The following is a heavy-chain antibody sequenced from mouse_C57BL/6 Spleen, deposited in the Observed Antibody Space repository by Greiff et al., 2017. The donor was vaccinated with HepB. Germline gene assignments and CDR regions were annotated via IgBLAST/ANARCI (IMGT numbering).Heavy chain of an antibody. CDR1: GFTFTDYY. V-gene: IGHV7-3*01. CDR3: ARFPNWGVDY. D-gene: IGHD4-1*02. CDR2: IRNKANGYTT. Sequence: DVQLVESGGGLVQPGGSLSLSCAASGFTFTDYYMSWVRQPPGKALEWLGFIRNKANGYTTEYSASVKGRFTISRDNSQSILYLQMNALRAEDSATYYCARFPNWGVDYWGQGTTLTVSS. J-gene: IGHJ2*01.